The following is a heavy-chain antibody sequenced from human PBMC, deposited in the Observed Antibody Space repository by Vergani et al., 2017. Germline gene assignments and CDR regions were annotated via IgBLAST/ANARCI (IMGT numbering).Heavy chain of an antibody. CDR1: GYTFTSYA. CDR2: INTGNGNT. D-gene: IGHD6-19*01. V-gene: IGHV1-3*04. CDR3: ARDGQWLVLGPVDY. Sequence: QVQLVQSGAEVKKPGASVKVSCKASGYTFTSYAMHWVRQAPGQRLEWMGWINTGNGNTKYSQKFQGRVTITRDTSASTAYMELNSLRSEDTAVYYCARDGQWLVLGPVDYWGQGTLVSVSS. J-gene: IGHJ4*02.